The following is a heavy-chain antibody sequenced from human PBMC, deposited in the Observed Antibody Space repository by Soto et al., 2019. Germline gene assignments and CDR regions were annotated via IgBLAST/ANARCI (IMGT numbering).Heavy chain of an antibody. Sequence: GGSLRLSCAASGFTFSSYAMSWVRQAPGKGLEWVSAISGSGVSTYDADSVKGRFTISRDNSKNTLYLQMNSLRAEDTAVYYCAKGIYSYGYNSFDYWSQGTLVTVSS. CDR3: AKGIYSYGYNSFDY. J-gene: IGHJ4*02. D-gene: IGHD5-18*01. V-gene: IGHV3-23*01. CDR2: ISGSGVST. CDR1: GFTFSSYA.